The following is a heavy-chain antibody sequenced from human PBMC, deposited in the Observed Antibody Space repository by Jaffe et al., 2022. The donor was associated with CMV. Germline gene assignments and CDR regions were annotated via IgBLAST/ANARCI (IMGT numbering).Heavy chain of an antibody. D-gene: IGHD1-7*01. J-gene: IGHJ4*02. Sequence: EVQLVESGGGLVQPGGSLRLSCAASGFTFSSYEMNWVRQAPGKGLEWVSYISSSGSTIYYADSVKGRFTISRDNAKNSLYLQMNSLRAEDTAVYYCARGRWSGTTPLHFDYWGQGTLVTVSS. CDR3: ARGRWSGTTPLHFDY. CDR1: GFTFSSYE. CDR2: ISSSGSTI. V-gene: IGHV3-48*03.